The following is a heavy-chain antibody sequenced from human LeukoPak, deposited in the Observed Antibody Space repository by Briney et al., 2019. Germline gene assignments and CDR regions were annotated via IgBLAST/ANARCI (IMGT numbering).Heavy chain of an antibody. V-gene: IGHV4-34*01. CDR2: INHSGST. J-gene: IGHJ4*02. CDR1: GGSFSGYY. Sequence: SETLSLTCAVYGGSFSGYYWSWIRQPPGKGLEWIGKINHSGSTNYNPSLKSRVTISVDTSKNQFSLKLSSVTAADTAVYYCARLTYYDFWSGYLVGHYYFDYWGQGTLVTVSS. CDR3: ARLTYYDFWSGYLVGHYYFDY. D-gene: IGHD3-3*01.